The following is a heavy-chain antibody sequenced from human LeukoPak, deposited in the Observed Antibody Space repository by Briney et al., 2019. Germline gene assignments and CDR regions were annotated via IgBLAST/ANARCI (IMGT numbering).Heavy chain of an antibody. CDR2: ISGSGGST. Sequence: GGSLRLSCAASGFTFSSYAMTWVRQAPGKGLEWVSIISGSGGSTSYADSVKGRFTISRDNSKNTLYLQMNSLRAEDTAEYYCAKSWQQLVLFDYWGQGTLVTVSS. V-gene: IGHV3-23*01. D-gene: IGHD6-13*01. CDR1: GFTFSSYA. CDR3: AKSWQQLVLFDY. J-gene: IGHJ4*02.